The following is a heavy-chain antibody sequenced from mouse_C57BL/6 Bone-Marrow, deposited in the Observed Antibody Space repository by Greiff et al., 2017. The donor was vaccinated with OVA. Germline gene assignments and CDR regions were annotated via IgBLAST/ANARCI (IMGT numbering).Heavy chain of an antibody. CDR2: IDPSDSYT. CDR1: GYTFTSYW. CDR3: ARTDNSGYGGFAY. V-gene: IGHV1-50*01. Sequence: VQLQQPGAELVKPGASVKLSCKASGYTFTSYWMQWVKQRPGQGLEWIGEIDPSDSYTNYNQKFKGKATLTVDTSSSTAYMQLSSLTSEDSAVYYCARTDNSGYGGFAYWGQGTLVTVSA. J-gene: IGHJ3*01. D-gene: IGHD3-2*02.